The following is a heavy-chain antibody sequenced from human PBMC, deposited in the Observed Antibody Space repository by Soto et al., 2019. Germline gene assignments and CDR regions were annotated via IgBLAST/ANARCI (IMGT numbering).Heavy chain of an antibody. J-gene: IGHJ4*02. CDR2: ISYDGSNK. D-gene: IGHD6-6*01. Sequence: PGGSLRLSCAASGFTFSSYAMHWVRQAPGKGLEWVAVISYDGSNKYYADSVKGRFTISRDNSKNTLYLQMNSLRAEDTAVYYCARGYSSSSRNYWGQGTLVTVSS. CDR3: ARGYSSSSRNY. CDR1: GFTFSSYA. V-gene: IGHV3-30-3*01.